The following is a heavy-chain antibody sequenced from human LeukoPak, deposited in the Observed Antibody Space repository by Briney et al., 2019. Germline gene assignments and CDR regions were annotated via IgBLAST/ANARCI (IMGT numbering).Heavy chain of an antibody. J-gene: IGHJ4*02. CDR2: INHSGST. D-gene: IGHD6-25*01. Sequence: SETLSLTCAVHGGSFSDYYWSWIRQPPGKGLEWIGEINHSGSTNYNPSLKSRVTISVDTSKNQFSLRLSSVTAADTAVYYCARRAATQDYWGQGTLVTVSS. CDR3: ARRAATQDY. V-gene: IGHV4-34*01. CDR1: GGSFSDYY.